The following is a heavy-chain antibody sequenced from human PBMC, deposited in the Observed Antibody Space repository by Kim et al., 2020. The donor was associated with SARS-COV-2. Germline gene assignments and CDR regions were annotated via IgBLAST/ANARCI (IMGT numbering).Heavy chain of an antibody. CDR2: IYYSGST. CDR3: ARDNPLGYCSSTSCKKKSYHYYMDV. D-gene: IGHD2-2*01. J-gene: IGHJ6*03. Sequence: SETLSLTCTVSGGSISSGGYYWSWIRQHPGKGLEWIGYIYYSGSTYYNPSLKSRVTISVDTSKNQFSLKLSSVTAADTAVYYCARDNPLGYCSSTSCKKKSYHYYMDVWGKGTTVTVSS. V-gene: IGHV4-31*03. CDR1: GGSISSGGYY.